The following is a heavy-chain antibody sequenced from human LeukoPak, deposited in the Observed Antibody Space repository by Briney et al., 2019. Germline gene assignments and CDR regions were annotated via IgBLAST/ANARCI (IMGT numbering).Heavy chain of an antibody. CDR1: GYTFTSYD. V-gene: IGHV1-8*01. CDR3: ARVGVVLLWFGESKGYGMDV. J-gene: IGHJ6*02. CDR2: MNPNSGNI. Sequence: ASVKVSCKASGYTFTSYDINWVRQATGQGLEWMGWMNPNSGNIGYAQKFQGRVTMTRNTSISTAYMELSSLRSEDTAVYYCARVGVVLLWFGESKGYGMDVWGQGTTVAVSS. D-gene: IGHD3-10*01.